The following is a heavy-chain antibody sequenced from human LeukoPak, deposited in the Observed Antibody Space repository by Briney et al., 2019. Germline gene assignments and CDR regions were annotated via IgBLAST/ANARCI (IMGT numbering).Heavy chain of an antibody. D-gene: IGHD2-15*01. CDR1: GFSFSSYG. J-gene: IGHJ4*02. CDR2: ISYDGSNK. CDR3: AKGHLRDIVVVVASNDY. Sequence: GRSLRLSCAASGFSFSSYGMHWVRQAPGKGLEWAAVISYDGSNKYYADSVKGRFTISRDNSKNTLYLQMNSLRAEDTAVYYCAKGHLRDIVVVVASNDYWGQGTLVTVSS. V-gene: IGHV3-30*18.